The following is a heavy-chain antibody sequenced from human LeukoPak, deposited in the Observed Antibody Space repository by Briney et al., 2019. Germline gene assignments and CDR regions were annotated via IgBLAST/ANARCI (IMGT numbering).Heavy chain of an antibody. Sequence: SQTLSLTCTVSGGSISSGGYYWSWIRQPPGKGLEWIGYLSPSESTYYNPSLKSRVTISVDRSKNQFSLNLSSVTAADTAVYYCARTNGPSGSFYFDYWGQGTLVTVSS. D-gene: IGHD1-26*01. CDR2: LSPSEST. CDR3: ARTNGPSGSFYFDY. CDR1: GGSISSGGYY. V-gene: IGHV4-30-2*01. J-gene: IGHJ4*02.